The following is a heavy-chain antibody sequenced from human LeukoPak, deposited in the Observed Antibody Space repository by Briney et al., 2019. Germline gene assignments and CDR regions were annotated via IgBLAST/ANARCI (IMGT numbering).Heavy chain of an antibody. J-gene: IGHJ4*02. CDR1: GYTFTSYV. D-gene: IGHD3-16*01. CDR2: INTNTGNP. V-gene: IGHV7-4-1*02. CDR3: ARGIMITFGGGSRSSGY. Sequence: ASVKVSCKASGYTFTSYVMNWVRQAPGQGLVWMGWINTNTGNPTYDQGSTGRFVFSLDTSVSTAYLQISSLKAEDTAVYYCARGIMITFGGGSRSSGYWGQGTLVTVSS.